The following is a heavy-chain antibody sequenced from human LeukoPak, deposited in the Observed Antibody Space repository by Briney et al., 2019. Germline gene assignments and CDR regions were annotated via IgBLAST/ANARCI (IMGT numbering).Heavy chain of an antibody. CDR2: IIPIFGTA. Sequence: GSSVEVSCKASGGTFSSYAISWVRQAPGQGLEWMGRIIPIFGTANYAQKFQGRVTVTTDESTSTAYMELSSLRSEDTAVYYCARASPCYDFWSGYFHYYYYMDVWGKGTTVTVSS. V-gene: IGHV1-69*05. J-gene: IGHJ6*03. CDR3: ARASPCYDFWSGYFHYYYYMDV. CDR1: GGTFSSYA. D-gene: IGHD3-3*01.